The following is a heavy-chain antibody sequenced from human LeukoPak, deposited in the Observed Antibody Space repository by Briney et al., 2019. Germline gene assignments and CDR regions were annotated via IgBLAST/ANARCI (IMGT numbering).Heavy chain of an antibody. CDR1: GFTFTTYA. Sequence: GGSLRLSCAASGFTFTTYAMNWVRQAPGKGLEWVSAISGSGSSTYYADSVKGRFTISRDNAKNSLYLQMNSLRDEDTAVYYCAREDYYDSSGYPDYWGQGTLVTVSS. V-gene: IGHV3-23*01. CDR3: AREDYYDSSGYPDY. J-gene: IGHJ4*02. CDR2: ISGSGSST. D-gene: IGHD3-22*01.